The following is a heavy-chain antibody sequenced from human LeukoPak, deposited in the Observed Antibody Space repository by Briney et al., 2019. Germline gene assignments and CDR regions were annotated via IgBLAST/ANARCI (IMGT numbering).Heavy chain of an antibody. V-gene: IGHV6-1*01. J-gene: IGHJ5*02. CDR1: GDSVSSNSAA. D-gene: IGHD3-3*01. Sequence: SQTLSLTCAISGDSVSSNSAAWNWIRQSPSRGLEWLGRTYYRSKWYNDYAVSVKSRITINPDTSKNQFYLQLNSVTPEDTAVYYCAREFPHFDFWSGYWFDPWGQGTLVTVSS. CDR2: TYYRSKWYN. CDR3: AREFPHFDFWSGYWFDP.